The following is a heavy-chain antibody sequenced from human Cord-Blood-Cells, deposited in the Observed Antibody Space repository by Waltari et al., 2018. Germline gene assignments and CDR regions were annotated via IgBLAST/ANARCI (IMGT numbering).Heavy chain of an antibody. CDR3: ARGSDYYDSSGSYYFDY. J-gene: IGHJ4*02. CDR1: GGTFSSYS. D-gene: IGHD3-22*01. CDR2: IIPILGTA. V-gene: IGHV1-69*01. Sequence: QVQLVQSGAEVKKPGSSVKVSCKASGGTFSSYSISWVRQAPGQGRDWMGGIIPILGTANDAQKFQGRVTITADDYTSTAYMELSSLRSEDTAVYYCARGSDYYDSSGSYYFDYWGQGTLVTVSS.